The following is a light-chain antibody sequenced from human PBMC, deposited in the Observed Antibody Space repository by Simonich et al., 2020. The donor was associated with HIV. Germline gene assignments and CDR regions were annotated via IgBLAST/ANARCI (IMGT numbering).Light chain of an antibody. CDR2: AAY. Sequence: DIQMTQSPSFLSASVGYKVTITGRASRSIGTYLNWYQQKPGKAPNLLIYAAYSLRGGVPSRFSGSGSGTEFTLTISSLQPDDFATYYCQQYNSYGTFGQGTKVEIK. CDR3: QQYNSYGT. CDR1: RSIGTY. J-gene: IGKJ1*01. V-gene: IGKV1-9*01.